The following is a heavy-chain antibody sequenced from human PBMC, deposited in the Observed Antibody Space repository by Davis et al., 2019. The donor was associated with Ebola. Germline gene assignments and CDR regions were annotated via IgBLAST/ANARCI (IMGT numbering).Heavy chain of an antibody. D-gene: IGHD2-21*01. J-gene: IGHJ6*02. V-gene: IGHV1-3*01. Sequence: AASVKVSCKASGYTFTSYAMHWVRQAPGQRLEWMGWINAGNGNTKYSQKFQVRVTITRDTSASTAYMELSSLRSEDTAVYYCARSNRHIVVGLLMDVWGQGTTVTVSS. CDR3: ARSNRHIVVGLLMDV. CDR2: INAGNGNT. CDR1: GYTFTSYA.